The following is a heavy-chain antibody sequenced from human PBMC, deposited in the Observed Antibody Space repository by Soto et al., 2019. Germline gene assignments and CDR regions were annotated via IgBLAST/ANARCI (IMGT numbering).Heavy chain of an antibody. CDR3: AASRAYYFYMDV. CDR1: GFTFSSND. J-gene: IGHJ6*03. V-gene: IGHV3-13*01. Sequence: GGSLRLSCAASGFTFSSNDMHWVRQGTGKGLEWVSTIGTNGETYYPGSVKGRFTISRENAKNSVYLQMNSLRAGDTAVYYCAASRAYYFYMDVWGKGTTVTVSS. CDR2: IGTNGET.